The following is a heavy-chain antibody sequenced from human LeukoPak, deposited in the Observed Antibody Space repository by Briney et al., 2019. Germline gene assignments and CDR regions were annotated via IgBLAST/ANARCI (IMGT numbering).Heavy chain of an antibody. CDR3: ARDRPYYDILTGYPYYYYYGMDV. CDR1: GYTFTSYG. Sequence: ASVKVSCKASGYTFTSYGISWVRQAPGQGLEWMGWISAYNGNTNYAQKLQGRVTMTTDTSTSTAYMELRSLRPDDTAVYYCARDRPYYDILTGYPYYYYYGMDVWGQGTTVTVSS. V-gene: IGHV1-18*01. D-gene: IGHD3-9*01. CDR2: ISAYNGNT. J-gene: IGHJ6*02.